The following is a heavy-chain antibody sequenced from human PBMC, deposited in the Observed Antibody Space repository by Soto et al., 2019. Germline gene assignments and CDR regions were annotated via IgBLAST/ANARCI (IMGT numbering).Heavy chain of an antibody. V-gene: IGHV3-23*01. Sequence: PGGSLRLSCASSGFTFSSYAMNLVRQAPGKGLEWVSAISGSGGSTYYTDSVKGRFTISRDNSKDTLYLQMNSLRAEDTAVYYCAKDSGRRFDCWGQGTLVTVSS. J-gene: IGHJ4*02. CDR2: ISGSGGST. D-gene: IGHD3-10*01. CDR3: AKDSGRRFDC. CDR1: GFTFSSYA.